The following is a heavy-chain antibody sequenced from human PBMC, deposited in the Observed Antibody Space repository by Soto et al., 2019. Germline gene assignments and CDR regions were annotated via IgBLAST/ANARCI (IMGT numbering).Heavy chain of an antibody. CDR1: GIEFINYA. J-gene: IGHJ4*02. CDR2: SSASGRSR. Sequence: GGSLRLSCVASGIEFINYAMSWGRQAPGKGLEWVSISSASGRSRYHADSVKGRFTISRDNSKNTLYLHMTNLRAEDTAVYYCAKDGNWLDVYFDVWGQGTPVTVSS. CDR3: AKDGNWLDVYFDV. V-gene: IGHV3-23*01. D-gene: IGHD6-19*01.